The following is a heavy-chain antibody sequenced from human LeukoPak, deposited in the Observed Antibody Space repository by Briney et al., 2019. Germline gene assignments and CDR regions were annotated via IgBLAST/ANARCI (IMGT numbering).Heavy chain of an antibody. Sequence: ASVKVSCKASGYTFTSYGISWVRQAPGQGLEWMGWISAYNGNTNYAQKLQGRVTMTTDTSTSTAYMELRSLRSDDTAVYYCARDLYYYDSSGTRGFDYWGQGTLVTVSS. CDR3: ARDLYYYDSSGTRGFDY. J-gene: IGHJ4*02. CDR2: ISAYNGNT. CDR1: GYTFTSYG. D-gene: IGHD3-22*01. V-gene: IGHV1-18*01.